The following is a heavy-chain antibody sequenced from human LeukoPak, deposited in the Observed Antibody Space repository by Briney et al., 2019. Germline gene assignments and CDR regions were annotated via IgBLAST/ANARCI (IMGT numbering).Heavy chain of an antibody. CDR3: ASGAYSYYYMDV. J-gene: IGHJ6*03. CDR1: GGSISSSSYY. Sequence: SETLSLTCTVSGGSISSSSYYWGWIRQPPGKGLEWIGIIYYSGSTYYNPSLKSRVTISVDTSKNQFSLKLSSVTAADTAVYYCASGAYSYYYMDVWGKGTTVTISS. D-gene: IGHD1-26*01. V-gene: IGHV4-39*07. CDR2: IYYSGST.